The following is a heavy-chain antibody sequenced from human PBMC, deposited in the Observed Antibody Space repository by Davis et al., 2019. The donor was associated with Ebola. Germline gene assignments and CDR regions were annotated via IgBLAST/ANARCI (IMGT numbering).Heavy chain of an antibody. D-gene: IGHD2-2*01. CDR2: ISGSGGST. J-gene: IGHJ4*02. Sequence: GESLKISCAASGFTFSSYAMSWVRQAPGKGLEWVSAISGSGGSTYYADSVKGRFTISRDNSKNTLYLQMNSLTTEDTAVYYCSTDGCISTSCQNGDFDYWGQGTLVTVSS. CDR3: STDGCISTSCQNGDFDY. V-gene: IGHV3-23*01. CDR1: GFTFSSYA.